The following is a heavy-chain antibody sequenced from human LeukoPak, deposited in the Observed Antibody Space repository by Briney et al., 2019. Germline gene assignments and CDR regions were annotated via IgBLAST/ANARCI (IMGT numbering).Heavy chain of an antibody. CDR3: ARDTVYANYYYYMDV. J-gene: IGHJ6*03. D-gene: IGHD2-8*01. Sequence: GGSLRLSCAASGLTFRRYSMNWVRQAPGKGLEWVSSISSSSSYIYYADSVKGRFTISRDNAKNSLYLQMNSLGAEDTAVYYCARDTVYANYYYYMDVWGKGTTVTVCS. CDR1: GLTFRRYS. CDR2: ISSSSSYI. V-gene: IGHV3-21*01.